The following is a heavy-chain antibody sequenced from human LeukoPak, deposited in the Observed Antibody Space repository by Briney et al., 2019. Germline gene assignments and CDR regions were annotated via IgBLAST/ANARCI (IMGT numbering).Heavy chain of an antibody. Sequence: PGGSLRLSCAASGFSVTSNHMNWVRQAPGKGLEWVSIIYTGGTTHYADSLNDRFTISRDDSINTLYLQMNSLRAEDTAVYYCARDSSSYYFDYWGQGTLDTVSS. CDR2: IYTGGTT. CDR3: ARDSSSYYFDY. V-gene: IGHV3-66*01. D-gene: IGHD6-6*01. J-gene: IGHJ4*02. CDR1: GFSVTSNH.